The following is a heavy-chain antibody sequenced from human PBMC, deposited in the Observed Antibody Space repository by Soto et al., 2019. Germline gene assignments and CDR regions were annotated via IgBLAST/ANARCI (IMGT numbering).Heavy chain of an antibody. CDR3: VRLPGYCSGDSSRMAY. J-gene: IGHJ4*02. V-gene: IGHV4-39*01. D-gene: IGHD2-15*01. CDR2: IYYSGST. CDR1: GGSISSSSYY. Sequence: SETLSLTCTVSGGSISSSSYYWGWIRQPPGKGLEWIGSIYYSGSTYYNLSLKSRVTISVDTSKNQFSLKLSSVTAADTAVYFCVRLPGYCSGDSSRMAYWAQGTLGTVS.